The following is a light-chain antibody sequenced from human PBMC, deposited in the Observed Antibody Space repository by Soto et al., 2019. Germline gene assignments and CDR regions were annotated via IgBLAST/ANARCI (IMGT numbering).Light chain of an antibody. V-gene: IGKV1-27*01. J-gene: IGKJ1*01. CDR3: QKYNRAPWT. CDR2: AAS. CDR1: QGIRNF. Sequence: DIQMTQSPSSLSASVGDRVTLTCRASQGIRNFLAWYQQKPGKLPKVLIYAASTLQSGVPPRFSGSGSGTDFTLTISSLQPEDVATYYCQKYNRAPWTFGQGTKVEIK.